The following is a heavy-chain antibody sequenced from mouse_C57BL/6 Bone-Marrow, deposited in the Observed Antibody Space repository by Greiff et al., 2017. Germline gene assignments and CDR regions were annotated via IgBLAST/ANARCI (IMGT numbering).Heavy chain of an antibody. CDR3: ASYYYGSSSFDV. J-gene: IGHJ1*03. Sequence: VQLQQPGAELVKPGASVKMSCTASGYTFTSYWITWVKQSPGQGLEWIGDIYPGSGSTNYNEKFKSQATLTVDTSSSTAYMQLSSLTSEDAAVYYCASYYYGSSSFDVWDTGTTVTVSS. CDR1: GYTFTSYW. CDR2: IYPGSGST. V-gene: IGHV1-55*01. D-gene: IGHD1-1*01.